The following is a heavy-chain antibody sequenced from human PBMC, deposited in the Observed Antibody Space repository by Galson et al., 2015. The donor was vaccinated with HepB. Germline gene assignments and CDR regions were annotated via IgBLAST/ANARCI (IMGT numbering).Heavy chain of an antibody. CDR1: GFTFSSYD. V-gene: IGHV3-13*05. D-gene: IGHD1-26*01. CDR2: IGTAGDP. CDR3: ARGGGGSYAGAFDI. Sequence: SLRLSCAASGFTFSSYDMHWVRQATGKGLEWVSAIGTAGDPYYPGSVKGRFTISRENAKNSLYLQMNSLRAGDTAVYYCARGGGGSYAGAFDIWGQGTMVTVSS. J-gene: IGHJ3*02.